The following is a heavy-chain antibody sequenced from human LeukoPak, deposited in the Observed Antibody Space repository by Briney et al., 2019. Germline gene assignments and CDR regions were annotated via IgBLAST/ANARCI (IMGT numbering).Heavy chain of an antibody. J-gene: IGHJ6*03. CDR3: ARDLRSGYGSGSEYYYYYYMDV. CDR1: GGSISSYY. Sequence: PSETLSLTCTVSGGSISSYYWSWIRQPPGKGLEWIGYIYYSGSTNYNPSLKSRVTISVDTSKNQFSLNLSSVTAADTAVYYCARDLRSGYGSGSEYYYYYYMDVWGKGTTVTVSS. CDR2: IYYSGST. V-gene: IGHV4-59*12. D-gene: IGHD3-10*01.